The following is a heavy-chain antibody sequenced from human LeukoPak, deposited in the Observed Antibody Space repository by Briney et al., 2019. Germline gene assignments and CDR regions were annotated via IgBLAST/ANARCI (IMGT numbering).Heavy chain of an antibody. CDR3: ARHVRQGSYYPEAFDI. J-gene: IGHJ3*02. CDR2: IYYSGST. V-gene: IGHV4-39*01. Sequence: SETLSLTCTVSGNSISSGDNYWGWIRQPPGKGLEWIGSIYYSGSTYYNPSLKSRVTISVDTSKNQFSLKLSSVTAADTAVYYCARHVRQGSYYPEAFDIWGQGTMVTVSS. D-gene: IGHD1-26*01. CDR1: GNSISSGDNY.